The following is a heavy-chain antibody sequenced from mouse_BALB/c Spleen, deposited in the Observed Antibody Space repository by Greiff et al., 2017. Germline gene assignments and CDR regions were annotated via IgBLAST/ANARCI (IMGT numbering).Heavy chain of an antibody. CDR3: ARSEDYGSSSLFAY. CDR1: GFTFSSFG. Sequence: EVKLVESGGGLVQPGGSRKLSCAASGFTFSSFGMHWVRQAPEKGLEWVAYISSGSSTIYYADTVKGRFTISRDNPKNTLFLQMTSLRSEDTAMYYCARSEDYGSSSLFAYWGQGTLVTVSA. CDR2: ISSGSSTI. D-gene: IGHD1-1*01. V-gene: IGHV5-17*02. J-gene: IGHJ3*01.